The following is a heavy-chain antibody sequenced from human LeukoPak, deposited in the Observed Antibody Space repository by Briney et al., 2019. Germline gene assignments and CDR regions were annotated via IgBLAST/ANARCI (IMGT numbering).Heavy chain of an antibody. D-gene: IGHD2/OR15-2a*01. CDR1: VLTFNTYS. V-gene: IGHV3-30*07. Sequence: SGGCLRLSCAASVLTFNTYSMHWVRQAPGKGLEWVAVISYDGSKKFYADSVKGRFTISRDKLNDMLYLQMSSLRDDDTGVYYCTRSGRGAFFKAYFDYWGQGTLVTVSS. CDR3: TRSGRGAFFKAYFDY. CDR2: ISYDGSKK. J-gene: IGHJ4*02.